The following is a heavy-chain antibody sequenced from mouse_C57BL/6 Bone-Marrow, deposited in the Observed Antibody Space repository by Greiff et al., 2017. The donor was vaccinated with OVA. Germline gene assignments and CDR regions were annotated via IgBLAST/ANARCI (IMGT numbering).Heavy chain of an antibody. J-gene: IGHJ1*03. CDR2: IYPGDGDT. V-gene: IGHV1-82*01. CDR1: GYAFSSYW. CDR3: EREGCSHWYFDV. Sequence: QVTLKVSGPELVKPGASVKISCKASGYAFSSYWMNWVKQRPGKGLEWIGRIYPGDGDTNYNGKFKGKATLTADNSSSTAYMQLSSLTSEDSAVYFCEREGCSHWYFDVGGTGTTFTVSS.